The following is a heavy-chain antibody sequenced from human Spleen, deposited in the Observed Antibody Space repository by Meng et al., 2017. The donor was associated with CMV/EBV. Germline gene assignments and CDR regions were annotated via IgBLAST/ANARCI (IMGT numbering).Heavy chain of an antibody. D-gene: IGHD4-17*01. CDR3: ASSDYPNLGV. J-gene: IGHJ6*02. CDR1: GYTFISYG. V-gene: IGHV1-69*04. CDR2: IIPIIDTA. Sequence: SVKVSCKASGYTFISYGMSWVRQAPGQGLEWMGRIIPIIDTANYAQKFQDRVTLTADKSTSTTYMELSSLRSEDTAVYYCASSDYPNLGVWGQGTTVTVSS.